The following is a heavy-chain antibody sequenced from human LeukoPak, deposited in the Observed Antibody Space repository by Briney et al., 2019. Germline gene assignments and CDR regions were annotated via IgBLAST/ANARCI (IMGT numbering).Heavy chain of an antibody. Sequence: PGGSLRLSCAASGITFSDFVMSWVRQAPGKGLEWVSVISGSGGSTYNADSVKGRFTISRDNSKNTLYLQMNSLRVEDTAVYYCAKGILGCSSTSCYGYMDVWGKGTTVTVSS. CDR1: GITFSDFV. V-gene: IGHV3-23*01. J-gene: IGHJ6*03. CDR3: AKGILGCSSTSCYGYMDV. CDR2: ISGSGGST. D-gene: IGHD2-2*01.